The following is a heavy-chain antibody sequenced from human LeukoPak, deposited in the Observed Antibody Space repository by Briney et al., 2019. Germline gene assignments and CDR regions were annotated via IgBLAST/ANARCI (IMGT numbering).Heavy chain of an antibody. CDR1: GFTFSSYS. D-gene: IGHD6-19*01. CDR3: ARDGRIAVAGRRGGSKYGADY. J-gene: IGHJ4*02. Sequence: PGGSLRLSCAASGFTFSSYSMNWVRQAPGKGLEWVSSISSSSSYIYHADSVKGRFTISRDNAKNSLYLQMNSLRAEDTAVYYCARDGRIAVAGRRGGSKYGADYWGQGTLVTVSS. V-gene: IGHV3-21*01. CDR2: ISSSSSYI.